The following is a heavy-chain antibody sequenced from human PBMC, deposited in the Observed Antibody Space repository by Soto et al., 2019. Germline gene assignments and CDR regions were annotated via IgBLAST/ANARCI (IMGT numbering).Heavy chain of an antibody. J-gene: IGHJ4*02. CDR1: GYSFTSYW. Sequence: GESLKISCKGSGYSFTSYWIGWVRQMPGKGLEWMGIIYPGDSDTRYSPSFQGQVTISADKSISTAYLQWSSLKASDTAMYYCAIGQVWYCSRASCNGGQYFDYWGQGTLVTVSS. CDR2: IYPGDSDT. V-gene: IGHV5-51*01. CDR3: AIGQVWYCSRASCNGGQYFDY. D-gene: IGHD2-15*01.